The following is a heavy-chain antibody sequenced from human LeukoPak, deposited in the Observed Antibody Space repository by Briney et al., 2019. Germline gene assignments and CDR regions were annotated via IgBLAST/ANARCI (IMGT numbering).Heavy chain of an antibody. J-gene: IGHJ4*02. CDR1: GGSISSSGYY. CDR3: ARDYYILTAYYSIDY. CDR2: LYYSGNT. D-gene: IGHD3-9*01. Sequence: ASETLSLTCIVSGGSISSSGYYWGWIRQPPGKGLEWIGSLYYSGNTYYNPSLKSRVTISIDTSKNQFSLKLSSVTAADTAVYYCARDYYILTAYYSIDYWGQGTLVTVSS. V-gene: IGHV4-39*07.